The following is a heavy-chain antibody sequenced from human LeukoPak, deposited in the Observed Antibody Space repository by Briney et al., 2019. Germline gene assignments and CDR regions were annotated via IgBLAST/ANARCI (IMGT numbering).Heavy chain of an antibody. CDR1: GFTFSDYA. CDR3: ARDGVTVTTLLGAFDI. J-gene: IGHJ3*02. Sequence: PGGSLRLSCAASGFTFSDYAIHWVRQAPGKGLEWVAVISYDGSNKYYADSVKGRFTISRDNSKNTLYLQMNSLRAEDTAVYYCARDGVTVTTLLGAFDIWGQGTMVTVSS. D-gene: IGHD4-17*01. CDR2: ISYDGSNK. V-gene: IGHV3-30-3*01.